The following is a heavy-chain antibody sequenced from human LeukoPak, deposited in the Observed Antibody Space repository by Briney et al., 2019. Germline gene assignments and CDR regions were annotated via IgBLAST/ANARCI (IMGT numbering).Heavy chain of an antibody. Sequence: GGSLRLSCAASGFTVSNNYMSWVRQAPGKGLEWVSILYTGGTTYYADSVKGRFTISGDNSKNTLYLEMNSLRAEDTAVYYCARDGDGYNFGSDYWGQGTLVTVSS. V-gene: IGHV3-66*01. CDR2: LYTGGTT. CDR3: ARDGDGYNFGSDY. D-gene: IGHD5-24*01. J-gene: IGHJ4*02. CDR1: GFTVSNNY.